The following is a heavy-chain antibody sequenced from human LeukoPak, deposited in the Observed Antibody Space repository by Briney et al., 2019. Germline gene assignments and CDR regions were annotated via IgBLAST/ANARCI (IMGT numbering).Heavy chain of an antibody. CDR3: ARAGDK. CDR2: ISSSSNTL. J-gene: IGHJ4*02. CDR1: GFTFSSYS. Sequence: PGGCLRLSCAASGFTFSSYSMNWVRQAPGKGLEWGSYISSSSNTLYYADSLKGRFTISRDNTKNRLYLQMNRLRAEDTAVYYCARAGDKWGQGTLVSVSS. V-gene: IGHV3-48*04. D-gene: IGHD2-21*01.